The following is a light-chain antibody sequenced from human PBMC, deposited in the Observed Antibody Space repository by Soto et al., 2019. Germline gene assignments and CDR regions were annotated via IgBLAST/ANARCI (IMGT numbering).Light chain of an antibody. CDR2: DAS. CDR1: QSVRSSS. Sequence: EIVLTQSPGTLSLSPGERATLSCRASQSVRSSSLAWYQQKPGQAPRLLIYDASNRATGIPARFSGSGSGTDFTLTISSLEPEDFAVYYCQQRSNWPPSIGFGQGTRLEL. CDR3: QQRSNWPPSIG. J-gene: IGKJ5*01. V-gene: IGKV3-11*01.